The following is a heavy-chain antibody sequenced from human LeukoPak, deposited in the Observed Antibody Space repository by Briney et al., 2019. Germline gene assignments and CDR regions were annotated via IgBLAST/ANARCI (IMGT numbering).Heavy chain of an antibody. J-gene: IGHJ4*02. CDR2: ISWNSGYI. Sequence: PGGCLRLSCAASGFTFDNYAMHWVRQAPGKGLEWLSIISWNSGYIGYADSVKGRFTISRDNAKKSLDLQMNSLRAEDTAFYYCAKVRGTYSSGYFFDYWGQGTLVT. CDR3: AKVRGTYSSGYFFDY. D-gene: IGHD6-19*01. CDR1: GFTFDNYA. V-gene: IGHV3-9*01.